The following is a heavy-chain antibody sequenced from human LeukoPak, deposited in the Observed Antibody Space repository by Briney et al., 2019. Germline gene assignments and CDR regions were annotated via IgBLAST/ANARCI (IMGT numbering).Heavy chain of an antibody. D-gene: IGHD5-18*01. V-gene: IGHV4-59*08. CDR3: ARHDVDTAMGDYYYGMDV. Sequence: SETLSLTCTVSGGSISSYYWSWIRQPPGKGLEWIGYIYYSGSTNYNPSLKSRVTISVDTSKNQFSLKLSSVTAPDTAVYYCARHDVDTAMGDYYYGMDVWGQGTTVTVSS. J-gene: IGHJ6*02. CDR1: GGSISSYY. CDR2: IYYSGST.